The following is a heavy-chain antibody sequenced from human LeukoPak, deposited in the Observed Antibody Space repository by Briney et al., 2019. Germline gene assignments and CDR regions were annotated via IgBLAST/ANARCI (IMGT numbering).Heavy chain of an antibody. J-gene: IGHJ4*02. CDR2: IWYDGSNK. Sequence: GGSLRLSCAASGFTFSTYGMLWVRQAPGKGLEWVAVIWYDGSNKYYADSVKGRFTISRDNSRNTLYLQMNSLRAEDTAVYYCVKGPLLGAFDYFDYWGQGTLVTVSS. V-gene: IGHV3-33*06. CDR3: VKGPLLGAFDYFDY. CDR1: GFTFSTYG.